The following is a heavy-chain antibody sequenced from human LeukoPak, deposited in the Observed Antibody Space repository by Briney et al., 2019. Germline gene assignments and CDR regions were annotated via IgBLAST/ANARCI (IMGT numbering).Heavy chain of an antibody. CDR1: GGSISSGDYY. Sequence: SETLSLTCTVSGGSISSGDYYWSWIRQPPGKGLEWIGYIYYSGSTYYNPSLKSRVTISVDTSKNQFSPKLSSVTAADTAVYYCASTXXXXXXXXDXXXXXXGQXTLV. CDR2: IYYSGST. D-gene: IGHD1-1*01. CDR3: ASTXXXXXXXXDXXXXX. V-gene: IGHV4-30-4*08. J-gene: IGHJ5*02.